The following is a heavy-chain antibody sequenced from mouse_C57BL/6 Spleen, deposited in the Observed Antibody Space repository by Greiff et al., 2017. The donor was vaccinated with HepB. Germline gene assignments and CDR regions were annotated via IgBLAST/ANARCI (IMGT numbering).Heavy chain of an antibody. Sequence: EVQLQQSGPELVKPGASVKIPCKASGYTFTDYNMDWVKQSHGKSLEWIGDINPNNGGTIYNQKFKGKATLTVDKSSSTAYMELRRLTSEDTAVFYCARKGLRHWYFDVWGKGTTVTVSS. V-gene: IGHV1-18*01. CDR3: ARKGLRHWYFDV. D-gene: IGHD2-4*01. CDR1: GYTFTDYN. CDR2: INPNNGGT. J-gene: IGHJ1*03.